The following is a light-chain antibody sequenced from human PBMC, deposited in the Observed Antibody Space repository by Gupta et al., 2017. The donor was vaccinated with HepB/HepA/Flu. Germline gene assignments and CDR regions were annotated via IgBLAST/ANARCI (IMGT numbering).Light chain of an antibody. CDR3: QQYNNWPLT. CDR1: QSVSRN. Sequence: ELVMTQSCAPLSVSPGDRATLSCRASQSVSRNLAWYQQKPGQAPRLLIYGASTRATGIPARFSGSGSGTEFTLTISSLQSEDFAIYYCQQYNNWPLTFGGGTKVEIK. V-gene: IGKV3-15*01. J-gene: IGKJ4*01. CDR2: GAS.